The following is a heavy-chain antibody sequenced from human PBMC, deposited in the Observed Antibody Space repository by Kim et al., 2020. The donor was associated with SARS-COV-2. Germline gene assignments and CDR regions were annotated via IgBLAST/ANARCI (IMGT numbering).Heavy chain of an antibody. CDR3: ARGGYSYGLYYYYGMDV. J-gene: IGHJ6*02. Sequence: SETLSLTCTVSGGSISSYYWSWIRQPPGKGLEWIGYIYYSGSTNYNPSLKSRVTISVDTSKNQFSLKLSSVTAADTAVYYCARGGYSYGLYYYYGMDVWGQGTTVTVSS. D-gene: IGHD5-18*01. V-gene: IGHV4-59*13. CDR2: IYYSGST. CDR1: GGSISSYY.